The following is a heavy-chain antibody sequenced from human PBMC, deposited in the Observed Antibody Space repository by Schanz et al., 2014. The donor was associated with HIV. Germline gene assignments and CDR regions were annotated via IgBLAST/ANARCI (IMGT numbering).Heavy chain of an antibody. CDR2: MSYDGRNE. J-gene: IGHJ4*02. D-gene: IGHD3-9*01. Sequence: QVQLVESGGGVVQPGRSLRLSCAASGFTFRSYGMHWVRQAPGKGLECVASMSYDGRNEHYVDSVKGRFTISRDNANNSLYLQMNSLRAEDTAVYYCARDAARYFDWSYYFDFWGQGTLVTVSS. CDR1: GFTFRSYG. CDR3: ARDAARYFDWSYYFDF. V-gene: IGHV3-33*08.